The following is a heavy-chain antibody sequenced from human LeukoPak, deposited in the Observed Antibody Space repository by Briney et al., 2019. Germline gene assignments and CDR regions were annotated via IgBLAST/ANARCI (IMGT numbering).Heavy chain of an antibody. Sequence: GASVKVSCKASEYTFTSYDINKVRQATGQGLECVGWMNPNSGNTGYAHKFHGRVTMTRNTSISTAYMELRSLRSEETAVYYCARGTGSGYIDYWGQGTLVTVSS. J-gene: IGHJ4*02. CDR2: MNPNSGNT. V-gene: IGHV1-8*01. CDR3: ARGTGSGYIDY. D-gene: IGHD6-19*01. CDR1: EYTFTSYD.